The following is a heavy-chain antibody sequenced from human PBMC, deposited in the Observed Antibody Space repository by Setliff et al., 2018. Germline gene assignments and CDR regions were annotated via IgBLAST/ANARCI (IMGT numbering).Heavy chain of an antibody. V-gene: IGHV4-34*01. Sequence: SETLSLTCTVPGASISRGDSYWSWIRQPPGKGLEWIEEINHSGRTNYSPSLRSRVTMSVDTSKKQLSLKMSSVTAAGTAVYYYRFWSGYYKNDYWGRGTLVTVST. CDR2: INHSGRT. J-gene: IGHJ4*02. CDR3: RFWSGYYKNDY. CDR1: GASISRGDSY. D-gene: IGHD3-3*01.